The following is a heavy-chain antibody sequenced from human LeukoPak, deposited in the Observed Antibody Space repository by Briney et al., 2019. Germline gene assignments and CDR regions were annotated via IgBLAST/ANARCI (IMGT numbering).Heavy chain of an antibody. Sequence: SETLSLTCAVYGGSFSGYYWSWIRQPPGKGLEWIGEINHSGSTNYNPSLKSRVTISVDTSKNQFSLKLSSVTAADTAVYYCARGRDSSSWFYWGQGTLVTVSS. V-gene: IGHV4-34*01. CDR1: GGSFSGYY. D-gene: IGHD6-13*01. CDR2: INHSGST. J-gene: IGHJ4*02. CDR3: ARGRDSSSWFY.